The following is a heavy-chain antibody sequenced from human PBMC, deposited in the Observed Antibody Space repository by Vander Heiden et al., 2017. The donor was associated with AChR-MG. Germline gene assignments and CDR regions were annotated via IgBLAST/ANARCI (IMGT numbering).Heavy chain of an antibody. Sequence: EVQLVPSGAEVKKPGASLTISCKGSGYSFTSYWIGWVRQRPGKGLEWMGIIYPGDSDTRYSPSFQGQVTISADKSISTAYLQWSSLKASDTAMYYCARQGITGTTHCAFDIWGQGTMVTVSS. CDR2: IYPGDSDT. V-gene: IGHV5-51*01. CDR3: ARQGITGTTHCAFDI. J-gene: IGHJ3*02. CDR1: GYSFTSYW. D-gene: IGHD1-20*01.